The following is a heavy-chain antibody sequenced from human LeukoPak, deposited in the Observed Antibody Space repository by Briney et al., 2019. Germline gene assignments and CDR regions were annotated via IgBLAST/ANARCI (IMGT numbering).Heavy chain of an antibody. CDR2: ISYDGSNK. Sequence: PGGSLRLACADSGFTFSSYAMHWVRQAPGKGLERVSVISYDGSNKYYADSVKGRFTISRDNSKNTLYLQMNSLRAEDTAVYYCARDLGEDAYMISTGFDYWRQGTLVTVSS. V-gene: IGHV3-30-3*01. CDR3: ARDLGEDAYMISTGFDY. CDR1: GFTFSSYA. D-gene: IGHD5-24*01. J-gene: IGHJ4*02.